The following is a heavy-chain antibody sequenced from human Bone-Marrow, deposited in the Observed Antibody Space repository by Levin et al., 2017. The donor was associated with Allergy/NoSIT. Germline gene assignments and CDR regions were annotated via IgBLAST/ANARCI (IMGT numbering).Heavy chain of an antibody. CDR2: ISYDGSFT. J-gene: IGHJ5*02. D-gene: IGHD3-9*01. CDR3: AKSPTLTGYYEWFDP. Sequence: GGSLRLSCAASGFSFRSYGMHWVRQAPGKGLEWVGLISYDGSFTFYGDSVKGRFTISRDNSNNTLFLQMDSLRAEDTAIYYCAKSPTLTGYYEWFDPWGQGTLVTVSS. CDR1: GFSFRSYG. V-gene: IGHV3-30*18.